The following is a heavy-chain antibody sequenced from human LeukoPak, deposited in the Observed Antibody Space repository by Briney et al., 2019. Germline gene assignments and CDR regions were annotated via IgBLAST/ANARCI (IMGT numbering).Heavy chain of an antibody. V-gene: IGHV3-66*01. D-gene: IGHD3-10*01. J-gene: IGHJ4*02. CDR3: AKEGEGGYFDY. Sequence: PGGSLRLSCAASGFTFDDYGMSWVRQAPGKGLKWVSVIYSGGSTYYEDSVKGRFTTSRDNSKNTLYLQMNSLRVEDTAVYYCAKEGEGGYFDYWGQGTLVTVSS. CDR1: GFTFDDYG. CDR2: IYSGGST.